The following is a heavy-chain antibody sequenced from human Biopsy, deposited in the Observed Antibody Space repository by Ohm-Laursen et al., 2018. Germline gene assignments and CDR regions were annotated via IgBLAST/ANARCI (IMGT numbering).Heavy chain of an antibody. CDR3: ARGMRSSGWPYFDS. D-gene: IGHD6-19*01. CDR1: GGSVNSYS. J-gene: IGHJ4*02. CDR2: IYYSGSI. Sequence: GTLSLTCTVSGGSVNSYSWSWIRQPPGKGLEWIGYIYYSGSINYNPSLKSRVTISLDTSKNQFSLKLYSVTAADTAVYHCARGMRSSGWPYFDSWGQGTLVTVSS. V-gene: IGHV4-59*02.